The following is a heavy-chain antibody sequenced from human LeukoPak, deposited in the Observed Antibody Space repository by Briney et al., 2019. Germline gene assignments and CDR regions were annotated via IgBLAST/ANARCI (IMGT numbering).Heavy chain of an antibody. J-gene: IGHJ6*02. V-gene: IGHV3-33*08. CDR2: IRYDGSRT. CDR1: EFSISTYG. Sequence: GGSLRLSCAASEFSISTYGMHWVRQAPGKGLEWVAVIRYDGSRTYYADSVKGRCTISRDNSMNTLYLQMNRLRAEDTAIYYCARALRANTYYYGMDVWGQGTTATVSS. CDR3: ARALRANTYYYGMDV.